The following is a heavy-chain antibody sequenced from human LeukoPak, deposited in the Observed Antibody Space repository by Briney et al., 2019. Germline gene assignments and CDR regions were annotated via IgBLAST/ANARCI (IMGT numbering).Heavy chain of an antibody. CDR2: ISFSGST. Sequence: TSSETLSLTCTVSGGSISSGGYYWSWIRQHPGKGLEWIGYISFSGSTYYNPSLKSRITISVDTSRNQFSLNLSSVTAADTAVYSCARVMATIKAFDIWGHGTMVTVSS. D-gene: IGHD5-24*01. J-gene: IGHJ3*02. CDR1: GGSISSGGYY. CDR3: ARVMATIKAFDI. V-gene: IGHV4-31*03.